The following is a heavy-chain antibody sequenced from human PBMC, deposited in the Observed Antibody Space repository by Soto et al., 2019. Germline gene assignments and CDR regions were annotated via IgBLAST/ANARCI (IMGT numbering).Heavy chain of an antibody. CDR2: ISSSSSTI. J-gene: IGHJ4*02. D-gene: IGHD4-17*01. CDR3: ARDRGWVNGDEDDY. Sequence: EVQLVESGGGLVQPGGSLRLSCAASGFTFSSYSMNWVRQAPGKGLEWVSYISSSSSTIYYADSVKGRFTISRDNAKNSMYLQMNGLRDEETAVYYCARDRGWVNGDEDDYWGQGTLVTVSS. V-gene: IGHV3-48*02. CDR1: GFTFSSYS.